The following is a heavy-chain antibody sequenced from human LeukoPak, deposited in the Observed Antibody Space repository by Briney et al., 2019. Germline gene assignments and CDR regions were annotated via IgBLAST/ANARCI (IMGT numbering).Heavy chain of an antibody. J-gene: IGHJ4*02. CDR2: IKEDGSAK. V-gene: IGHV3-7*01. D-gene: IGHD5-18*01. CDR3: ARDGDGYPY. CDR1: GLIFSNYW. Sequence: PGGSLRLSCAASGLIFSNYWMSWVRQTPGKGLGWVANIKEDGSAKYYVDSVKGRFTISRDNAKSFLYLQMNSLRVEDTAVYYCARDGDGYPYWGQGTLVTVSA.